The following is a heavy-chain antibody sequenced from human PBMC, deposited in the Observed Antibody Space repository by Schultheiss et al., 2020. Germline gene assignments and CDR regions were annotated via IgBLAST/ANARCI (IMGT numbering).Heavy chain of an antibody. J-gene: IGHJ6*02. V-gene: IGHV3-21*01. CDR2: ISSSSSYI. D-gene: IGHD4-17*01. CDR3: ARDLGYGDYYGMDV. CDR1: GFTFSSYS. Sequence: GSLTLSCAAPGFTFSSYSMNWVRQAPGKGLEWVSSISSSSSYIYYADSVKGRFTISRDNAKNSLYLQMNSLRAEDTAVYYCARDLGYGDYYGMDVWGQGTTVTVSS.